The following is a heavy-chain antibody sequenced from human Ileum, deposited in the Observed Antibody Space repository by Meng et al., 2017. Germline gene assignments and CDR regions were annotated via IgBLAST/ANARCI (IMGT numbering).Heavy chain of an antibody. V-gene: IGHV1-18*01. CDR3: ARGTPGRSYSDY. CDR1: DYTFTGYG. Sequence: QVSPVQGGAEGKKAGASSQVSCQSSDYTFTGYGVSWVRQAPGQGLEWMAWLGAHDYDTSHAPKFQGRVTVTADRPTATAYMELRRLSSDDSAVYYCARGTPGRSYSDYWGPGTLVTVSS. D-gene: IGHD3-10*01. CDR2: LGAHDYDT. J-gene: IGHJ4*02.